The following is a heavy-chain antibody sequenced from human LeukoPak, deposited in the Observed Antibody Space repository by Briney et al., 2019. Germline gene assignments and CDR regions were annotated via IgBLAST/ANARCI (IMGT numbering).Heavy chain of an antibody. J-gene: IGHJ4*02. CDR2: IYYSGST. CDR1: GGSISSSSYY. D-gene: IGHD5-12*01. Sequence: MTSETLSLTCTVSGGSISSSSYYWGWIRQPPGKGLEWIGGIYYSGSTYYNPSLKSRVTISVDTSKKQFSLKLSSVTAADTAVYYCATSGYDTSPEYWGQGTLVTVSS. V-gene: IGHV4-39*01. CDR3: ATSGYDTSPEY.